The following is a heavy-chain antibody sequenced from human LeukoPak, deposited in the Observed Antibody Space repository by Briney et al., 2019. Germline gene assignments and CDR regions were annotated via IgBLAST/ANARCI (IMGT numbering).Heavy chain of an antibody. CDR3: ARGEQVVPAATSHY. Sequence: GGSLRLSCAASGFTFSTYSMNWVRQAPGKGLEWVSSISSSSSFIYYADSVKGRFTISRDNAKNSLFLLMNSLRAEDTAVYYCARGEQVVPAATSHYWGQGTLVTVFS. CDR2: ISSSSSFI. J-gene: IGHJ4*02. V-gene: IGHV3-21*01. CDR1: GFTFSTYS. D-gene: IGHD2-2*01.